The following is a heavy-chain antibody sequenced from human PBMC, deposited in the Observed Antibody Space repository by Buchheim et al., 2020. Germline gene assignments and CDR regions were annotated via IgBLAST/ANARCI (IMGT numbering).Heavy chain of an antibody. J-gene: IGHJ4*02. CDR3: ARNWNYFDY. CDR1: GFTFSDHY. Sequence: VQLVESGGGLVKPGGSLRLSCAGSGFTFSDHYMSWIRQAPGKGLEWITYISSSAITTHYADSVKGRFTVSRDNARNSLSLQMNSLRAEDTAVYYCARNWNYFDYWGQGTL. V-gene: IGHV3-11*01. CDR2: ISSSAITT. D-gene: IGHD1-1*01.